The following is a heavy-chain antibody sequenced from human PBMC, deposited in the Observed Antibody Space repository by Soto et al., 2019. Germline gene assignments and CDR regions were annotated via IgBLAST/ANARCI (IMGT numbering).Heavy chain of an antibody. CDR2: IYPGGNT. D-gene: IGHD5-18*01. CDR1: GFTVSSHH. CDR3: ARGVDTAKDGY. Sequence: PGGSLRLSCAASGFTVSSHHMTWVRQAPGRGPEWVSTIYPGGNTYYADSVKGRFTISRDTSKNMLYLQMNSLRAKDTAVYYCARGVDTAKDGYWGQGTQVTVSS. V-gene: IGHV3-53*01. J-gene: IGHJ4*02.